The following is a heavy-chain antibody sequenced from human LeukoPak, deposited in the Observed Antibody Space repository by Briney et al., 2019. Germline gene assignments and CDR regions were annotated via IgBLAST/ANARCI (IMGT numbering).Heavy chain of an antibody. CDR1: GFAFSDSW. Sequence: GGSLRLSCAASGFAFSDSWMTWIRQAPGKGLEWVAFIKGDGSAKKYVDSVKGRFTISRDNAKNSLFLQMNSLRAEDTAVYYCARGAREEWLLFDYWGQGTLVTVSS. V-gene: IGHV3-7*01. J-gene: IGHJ4*02. CDR3: ARGAREEWLLFDY. CDR2: IKGDGSAK. D-gene: IGHD3-3*01.